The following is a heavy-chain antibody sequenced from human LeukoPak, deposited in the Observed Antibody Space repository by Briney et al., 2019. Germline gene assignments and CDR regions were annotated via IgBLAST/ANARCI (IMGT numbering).Heavy chain of an antibody. CDR2: VNWNDDK. CDR3: AHSYYLGSASYNNPFDY. CDR1: GFSLRSSGAA. Sequence: SGPTLVKPTHPLMLTCTFSGFSLRSSGAAVGWIRQPPGKALEWLALVNWNDDKRYSTFLKSRLTITKDTSKKQVILTMTSMHPVDTATYYCAHSYYLGSASYNNPFDYWGQGTLVTVSS. J-gene: IGHJ4*02. D-gene: IGHD3-10*01. V-gene: IGHV2-5*01.